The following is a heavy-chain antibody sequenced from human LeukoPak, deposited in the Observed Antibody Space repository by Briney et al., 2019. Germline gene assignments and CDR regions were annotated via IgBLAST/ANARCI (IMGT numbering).Heavy chain of an antibody. J-gene: IGHJ4*02. D-gene: IGHD3-3*01. V-gene: IGHV3-23*01. Sequence: TGGSLRLSCLTSGFTFSTNAMSWVRQAPGKGLEWISGISGSGASTYYADSVTGRFTISRDNSKNTLYLQMNSLRAEDTAVYYYAKDPPTIFRVDLIDYWGQGTLVTVSS. CDR2: ISGSGAST. CDR1: GFTFSTNA. CDR3: AKDPPTIFRVDLIDY.